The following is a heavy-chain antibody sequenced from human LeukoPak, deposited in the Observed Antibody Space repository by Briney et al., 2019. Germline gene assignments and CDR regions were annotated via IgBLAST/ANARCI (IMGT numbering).Heavy chain of an antibody. D-gene: IGHD3-9*01. Sequence: GGSLRPSCAASGFTFSSYAMSWVRQAPGKGLEWVSAISGSGGSTYYADSVKGRFTISRDNSKNTLYLQMNSLRAEDTAVYYCAKDPMKKHYDILTGYYFYYFDYWGQGTLVTVSS. CDR2: ISGSGGST. V-gene: IGHV3-23*01. CDR3: AKDPMKKHYDILTGYYFYYFDY. J-gene: IGHJ4*02. CDR1: GFTFSSYA.